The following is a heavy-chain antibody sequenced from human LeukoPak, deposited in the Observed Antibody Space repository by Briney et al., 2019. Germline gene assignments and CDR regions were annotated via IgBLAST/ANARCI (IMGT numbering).Heavy chain of an antibody. CDR2: IKTKTDGGTT. CDR3: TTGGLWYSGRVF. V-gene: IGHV3-15*01. D-gene: IGHD3-10*01. J-gene: IGHJ4*02. CDR1: GFTSSNAW. Sequence: GGSLRLSCAASGFTSSNAWMSWVRQAPGKGLEWVGRIKTKTDGGTTAFAAPVKGRFTMSRDDSKNTLYLQMNSLKTEDTAMYYCTTGGLWYSGRVFWGQGTLVTVS.